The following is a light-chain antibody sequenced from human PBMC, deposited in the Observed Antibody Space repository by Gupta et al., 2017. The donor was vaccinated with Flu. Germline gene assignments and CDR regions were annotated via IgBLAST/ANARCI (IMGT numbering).Light chain of an antibody. CDR2: RNN. Sequence: QSVLTQPPSASGTPGQRVTISCSGSSSNIGSNYVYWYQQLPGTAPKLLIYRNNQRPSGVPDRFSGSKSGTSASLAISGVRSEDEADYYCAAWNDSRSGWVFGGGTKLTVL. V-gene: IGLV1-47*01. CDR1: SSNIGSNY. CDR3: AAWNDSRSGWV. J-gene: IGLJ3*02.